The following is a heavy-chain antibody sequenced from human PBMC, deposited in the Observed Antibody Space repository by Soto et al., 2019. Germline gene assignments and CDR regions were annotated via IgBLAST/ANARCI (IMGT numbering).Heavy chain of an antibody. CDR3: ARGTSWQLPFDY. CDR2: ISYSGST. J-gene: IGHJ4*02. CDR1: GYSITNCYY. Sequence: PSETLSLTCAVSGYSITNCYYWSWIRQPPGRRLEWIVYISYSGSTDYNPSLKSRVTISGDTSKNQFSLKVSSVTAADTAVYYCARGTSWQLPFDYWGQGTLVTSPQ. V-gene: IGHV4-59*01. D-gene: IGHD6-13*01.